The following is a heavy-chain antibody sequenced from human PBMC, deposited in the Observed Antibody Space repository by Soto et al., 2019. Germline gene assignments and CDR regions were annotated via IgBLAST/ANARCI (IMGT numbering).Heavy chain of an antibody. J-gene: IGHJ6*02. D-gene: IGHD3-10*01. Sequence: ASVEVSCRASGYTFTGYYMHWVRQAPGQGLEWMGWINPNSGGTNYAQKFQGRVTMTRDTSISTAYMELSRLRSDDTAVYYCARGGHYYGSGGYYYYYYGMDVWGQGTTVTVSS. CDR2: INPNSGGT. CDR3: ARGGHYYGSGGYYYYYYGMDV. V-gene: IGHV1-2*02. CDR1: GYTFTGYY.